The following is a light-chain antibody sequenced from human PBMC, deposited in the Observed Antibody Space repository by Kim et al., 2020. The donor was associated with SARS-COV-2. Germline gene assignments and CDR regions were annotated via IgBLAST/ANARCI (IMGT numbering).Light chain of an antibody. CDR3: QQSYSTPEWT. CDR1: QSISSY. V-gene: IGKV1-39*01. CDR2: AAS. Sequence: DIQMTQSPSSLSASVGDRVTITCRASQSISSYLNWYQQKPGKAPKLLIYAASSLQSGVPSRFSGSGSGTDFTLTISSLQPEDFATYDCQQSYSTPEWTFGQGTKVDIK. J-gene: IGKJ1*01.